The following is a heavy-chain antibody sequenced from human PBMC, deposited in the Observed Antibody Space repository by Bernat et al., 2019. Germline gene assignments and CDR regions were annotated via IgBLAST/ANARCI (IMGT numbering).Heavy chain of an antibody. V-gene: IGHV5-51*01. Sequence: EVQLVQSGAEVKKPGESLKISCKGSGYSFTSYWIGWVRQMPGKGLEWMGIIYPGDSDTRYSPSFQGQVTISADKSISTAYLQWSSLKASDTAMYYCARRRVVRGVIITLDYWGQGTLVTVSS. CDR2: IYPGDSDT. D-gene: IGHD3-10*01. CDR1: GYSFTSYW. CDR3: ARRRVVRGVIITLDY. J-gene: IGHJ4*02.